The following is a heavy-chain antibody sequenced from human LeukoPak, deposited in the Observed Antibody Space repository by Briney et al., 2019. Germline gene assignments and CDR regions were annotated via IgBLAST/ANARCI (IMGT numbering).Heavy chain of an antibody. CDR1: GGIFSNYA. CDR2: IIPILGTS. V-gene: IGHV1-69*01. CDR3: ARADYDYFDP. Sequence: SVKVSCKASGGIFSNYAITWVRQAPGQGLEWMGGIIPILGTSKYAQMFQGRVTITADESTSTAYMELSSLRSEDTAMYYCARADYDYFDPWGQGTLVTVSS. J-gene: IGHJ5*02. D-gene: IGHD3-16*01.